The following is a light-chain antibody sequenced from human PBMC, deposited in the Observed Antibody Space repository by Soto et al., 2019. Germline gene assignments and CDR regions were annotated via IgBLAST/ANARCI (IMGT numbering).Light chain of an antibody. CDR3: QHYGSSPYT. J-gene: IGKJ2*01. Sequence: EIVLTQSPGTLSLSPGERATLSCRASQSVSSIHLAWYQQKPGQAHRLLIYGASSSATGIPDRFSGSGSGTDFTLTISRLEPEDFAVYYCQHYGSSPYTFGQGTKLEIK. CDR2: GAS. CDR1: QSVSSIH. V-gene: IGKV3-20*01.